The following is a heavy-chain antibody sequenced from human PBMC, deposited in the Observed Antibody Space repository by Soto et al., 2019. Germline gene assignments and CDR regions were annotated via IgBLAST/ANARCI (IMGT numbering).Heavy chain of an antibody. CDR1: GFTFSTSW. J-gene: IGHJ5*02. CDR3: ARAAVAGLNWFDP. V-gene: IGHV3-74*01. D-gene: IGHD6-19*01. CDR2: INSDGSST. Sequence: GGSLRLSCAASGFTFSTSWIHWVRQAPGKGLVWVSRINSDGSSTSYADFVKGRFTISRDNAKNTLSLQMSSLRVEDTAVYYCARAAVAGLNWFDPWGQGTLVTVSS.